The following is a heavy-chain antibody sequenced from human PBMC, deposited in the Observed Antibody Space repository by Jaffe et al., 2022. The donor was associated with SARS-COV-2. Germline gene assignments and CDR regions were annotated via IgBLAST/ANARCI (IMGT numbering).Heavy chain of an antibody. D-gene: IGHD3-10*01. J-gene: IGHJ3*02. V-gene: IGHV3-21*01. CDR1: GFTFSSYS. CDR2: ISSSSSYI. Sequence: EVQLVESGGGLVKPGGSLRLSCAASGFTFSSYSMNWVRQAPGKGLEWVSSISSSSSYIYYADSVKGRFTISRDNAKNSLYLQMNSLRAEDTAVYYCARVTGGDGAFDIWGQGTMVTVSS. CDR3: ARVTGGDGAFDI.